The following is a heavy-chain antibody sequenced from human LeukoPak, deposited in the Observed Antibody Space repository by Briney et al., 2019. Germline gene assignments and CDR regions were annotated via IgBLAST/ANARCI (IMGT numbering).Heavy chain of an antibody. CDR3: AGDRPPAYGDYVGPN. Sequence: GGSLRLSCAASGFTLSNNYMSWVRQAPGKGLEWVSVIYSGGTTYYSDSVRGRFAISRDNSKNTVHLQMNSLRPEDTAVYYCAGDRPPAYGDYVGPNWGQGTLVTVSS. D-gene: IGHD4-17*01. V-gene: IGHV3-66*02. CDR2: IYSGGTT. CDR1: GFTLSNNY. J-gene: IGHJ4*02.